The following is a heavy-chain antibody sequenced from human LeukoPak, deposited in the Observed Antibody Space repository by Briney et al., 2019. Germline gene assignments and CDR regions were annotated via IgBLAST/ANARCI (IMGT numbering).Heavy chain of an antibody. Sequence: SVKVSCKASGGTFSSYAISWVRQAPGQGLEWMGGIIPIFGTANYAQKFQGRVTITTDESTSTAYMELSSLRSEDTAVYYCAGVPYCSSTSCQRGTNAFDIWGQGTMVTVSS. CDR2: IIPIFGTA. CDR3: AGVPYCSSTSCQRGTNAFDI. CDR1: GGTFSSYA. V-gene: IGHV1-69*05. D-gene: IGHD2-2*01. J-gene: IGHJ3*02.